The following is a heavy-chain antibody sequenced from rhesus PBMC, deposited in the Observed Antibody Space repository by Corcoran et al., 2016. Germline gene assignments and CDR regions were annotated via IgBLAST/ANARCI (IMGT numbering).Heavy chain of an antibody. V-gene: IGHV3S18*01. CDR1: GFSFSDYY. J-gene: IGHJ4*01. D-gene: IGHD2-27*01. Sequence: EVQLVESGGGLAKPGGSLRLSCAASGFSFSDYYMYWVRQAPGKGLEWVSGISYTGGSTYYADSVKGRFTISRENAKNTLYLQMDRLRAEDTAVYYCARDGIVVVFTAHFDYWGQGVLVTVSS. CDR2: ISYTGGST. CDR3: ARDGIVVVFTAHFDY.